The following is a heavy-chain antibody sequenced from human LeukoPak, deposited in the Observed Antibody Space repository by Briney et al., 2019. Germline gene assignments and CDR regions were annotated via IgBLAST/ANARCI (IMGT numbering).Heavy chain of an antibody. J-gene: IGHJ4*02. CDR2: IYYSGGT. CDR1: GGSISSGGYY. CDR3: ARVPYDSSGYYFDY. Sequence: TLSLTCTVSGGSISSGGYYWSWIRQHPGKGLEWIGYIYYSGGTYYNPSLKSRVTISADTSKNQFSLKLSSVTAADTAVYYCARVPYDSSGYYFDYWGQGTLVTVSS. V-gene: IGHV4-31*03. D-gene: IGHD3-22*01.